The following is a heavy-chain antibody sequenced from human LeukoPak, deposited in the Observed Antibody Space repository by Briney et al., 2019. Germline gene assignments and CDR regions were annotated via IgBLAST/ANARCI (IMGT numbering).Heavy chain of an antibody. V-gene: IGHV3-30*18. J-gene: IGHJ6*02. CDR1: GFTFSSYG. CDR2: ISYDGSNK. CDR3: AKDLAWQWLAYYYYYGMDV. Sequence: GGSLRLSCAASGFTFSSYGMHWVRQAPGKGLEWVAVISYDGSNKYYADSVKGRFTISRDNSKNTLYLQMNSLRAEDTAVYYCAKDLAWQWLAYYYYYGMDVWGQGTTVTVS. D-gene: IGHD6-19*01.